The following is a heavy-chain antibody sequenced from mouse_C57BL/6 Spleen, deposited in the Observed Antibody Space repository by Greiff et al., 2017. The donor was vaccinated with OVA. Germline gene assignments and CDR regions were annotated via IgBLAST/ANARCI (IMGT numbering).Heavy chain of an antibody. D-gene: IGHD5-5*01. CDR2: INPNNGGT. CDR3: ALLPTNYGDY. Sequence: EVQLQESGPELVKPGASVKMSCKASGYTFTDYNIHWVKQSHGKSLEWIGYINPNNGGTGYNQKFKGKATLTVNKSSSTAYLELRSLTSEDSAVYYCALLPTNYGDYWGQGTTLTVSS. V-gene: IGHV1-22*01. J-gene: IGHJ2*01. CDR1: GYTFTDYN.